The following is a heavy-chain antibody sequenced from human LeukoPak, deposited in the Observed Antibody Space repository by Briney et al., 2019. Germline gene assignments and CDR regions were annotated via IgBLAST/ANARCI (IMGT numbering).Heavy chain of an antibody. J-gene: IGHJ4*02. Sequence: GGSLRLSCAASGFTFSSHEVNWVRQAPGKGLEWVSYISSSGSAIYYADSVKGRFTISRDNAKNALYLQMNSLRAEDTAVYYCARGYAFYGDYVDYWGQGTLVTVSS. CDR3: ARGYAFYGDYVDY. CDR2: ISSSGSAI. V-gene: IGHV3-48*03. CDR1: GFTFSSHE. D-gene: IGHD3-16*01.